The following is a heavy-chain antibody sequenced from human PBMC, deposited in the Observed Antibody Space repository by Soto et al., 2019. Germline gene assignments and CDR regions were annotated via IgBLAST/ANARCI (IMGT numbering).Heavy chain of an antibody. D-gene: IGHD1-26*01. CDR1: GFTFSDYP. CDR2: ISGSGGST. Sequence: PGGSLRLSCAASGFTFSDYPMNWVRQAPGKGLEWVSAISGSGGSTYYADSVKGRFTISRDNSKNTLYLQMNSLRAEDTAVYYCAIIGVGATHFDYWGQGTLVTVSS. J-gene: IGHJ4*02. V-gene: IGHV3-23*01. CDR3: AIIGVGATHFDY.